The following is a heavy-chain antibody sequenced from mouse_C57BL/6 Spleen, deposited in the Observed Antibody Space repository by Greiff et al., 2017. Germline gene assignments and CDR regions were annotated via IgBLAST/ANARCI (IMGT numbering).Heavy chain of an antibody. CDR1: GFNIKDDY. CDR3: TTRVYYDYFAY. V-gene: IGHV14-4*01. CDR2: IDPENGDT. Sequence: VQLQQSGAELVRPGASVKLSCTASGFNIKDDYMHWVKQRPEQGLEWIGWIDPENGDTEYASKFQGKATITADTSSNTAYLQLSSLTSEDTAVYYCTTRVYYDYFAYWGQGTLVTVSA. J-gene: IGHJ3*01. D-gene: IGHD2-4*01.